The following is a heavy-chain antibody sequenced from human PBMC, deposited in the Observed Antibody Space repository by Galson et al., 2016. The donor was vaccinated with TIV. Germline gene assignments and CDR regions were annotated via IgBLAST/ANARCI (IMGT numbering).Heavy chain of an antibody. J-gene: IGHJ6*04. CDR3: ARVRYYDASGYYFCYYGMDV. Sequence: SLRLSCAASWFIVNNNQMSWVRQAPGKGLEWISVIYSDGRPYYANSVAGRFTISRGDSKNTLYLRMTSLRAEDTAVYYCARVRYYDASGYYFCYYGMDVWGKGTTVTVSS. CDR2: IYSDGRP. D-gene: IGHD3-3*01. CDR1: WFIVNNNQ. V-gene: IGHV3-53*01.